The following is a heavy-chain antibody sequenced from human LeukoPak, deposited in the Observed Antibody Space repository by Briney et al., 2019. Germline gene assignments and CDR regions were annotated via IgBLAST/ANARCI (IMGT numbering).Heavy chain of an antibody. V-gene: IGHV2-70*01. Sequence: SGPTLVNPTQTLTLTCTFSGFSLSTSGMCVSWIRQPPGKALEWLALIGWDDDKYYSTSLKTRLTISKDTSKNQVVLTMTNMDPVDTATYYCARMRAVAGTRYFDYWGQGTLVTVSS. CDR3: ARMRAVAGTRYFDY. CDR1: GFSLSTSGMC. CDR2: IGWDDDK. D-gene: IGHD6-19*01. J-gene: IGHJ4*02.